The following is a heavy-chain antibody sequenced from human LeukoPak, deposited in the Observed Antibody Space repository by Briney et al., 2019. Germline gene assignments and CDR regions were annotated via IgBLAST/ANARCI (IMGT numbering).Heavy chain of an antibody. CDR3: ARQYYYDSSGYEPIDY. V-gene: IGHV6-1*01. CDR2: TYYRSKWYN. Sequence: SQTLSLTCAISGDSVSSNSAAWNWIRQSPSRGLEWLGRTYYRSKWYNDYAVSVKSRITINPVTSKNQFSLQLNSVTPEDTAVYYCARQYYYDSSGYEPIDYWGQGTLVTVSS. D-gene: IGHD3-22*01. J-gene: IGHJ4*02. CDR1: GDSVSSNSAA.